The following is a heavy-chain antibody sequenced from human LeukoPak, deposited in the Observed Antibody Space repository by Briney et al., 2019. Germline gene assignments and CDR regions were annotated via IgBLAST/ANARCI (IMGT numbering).Heavy chain of an antibody. D-gene: IGHD6-19*01. V-gene: IGHV3-7*04. CDR1: GFTFSSYW. J-gene: IGHJ6*02. CDR2: IKQDGSEK. CDR3: ARVGVAGIRYYGVDV. Sequence: GGSLRLSCAASGFTFSSYWMSWVRQAPGKGLEWVANIKQDGSEKYYVDSVKGRFTISRDNAKNSLYLQMNSLRAEDTAVYYCARVGVAGIRYYGVDVWGQGTTVTVSS.